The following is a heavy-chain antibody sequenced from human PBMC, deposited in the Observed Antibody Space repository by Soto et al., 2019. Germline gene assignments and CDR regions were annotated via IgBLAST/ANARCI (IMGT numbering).Heavy chain of an antibody. Sequence: GGSLRLSCAASGFTFSSYAMSWVRQAPGKGLEWVSAISGSGGSTYYADSAKGRFTISRDNSKNTLYLQMNSLRVEDTAVYYCVWTLAVARPDAFYLWGQGTMVTVSS. V-gene: IGHV3-23*01. CDR2: ISGSGGST. J-gene: IGHJ3*01. CDR3: VWTLAVARPDAFYL. D-gene: IGHD6-19*01. CDR1: GFTFSSYA.